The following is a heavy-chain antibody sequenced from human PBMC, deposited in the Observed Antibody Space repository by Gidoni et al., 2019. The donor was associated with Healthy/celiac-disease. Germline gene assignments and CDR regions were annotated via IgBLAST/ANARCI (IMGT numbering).Heavy chain of an antibody. CDR2: IWYDGSNK. J-gene: IGHJ4*02. D-gene: IGHD3-22*01. V-gene: IGHV3-33*01. CDR1: GFTFSSYG. Sequence: QVQLVESGGGVVQPGRSLRLSCAASGFTFSSYGIHWVSHAPGKGLEWVAVIWYDGSNKYYADSVKCRFTISRDNSKNTLYLQMNSLRAEDTAVYYCARGSDSSGYYYRFDYWGQGTLVTVSS. CDR3: ARGSDSSGYYYRFDY.